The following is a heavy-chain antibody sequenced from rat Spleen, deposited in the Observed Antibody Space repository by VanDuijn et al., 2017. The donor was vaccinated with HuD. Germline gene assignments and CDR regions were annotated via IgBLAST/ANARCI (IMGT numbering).Heavy chain of an antibody. CDR2: IKYDGSST. CDR1: GFTFSNYG. J-gene: IGHJ2*01. D-gene: IGHD1-8*01. CDR3: TRDYGSYLY. Sequence: EVQLVESGGGLVQPGRSLKLSCAASGFTFSNYGMAWVRQAPTKGLEWVATIKYDGSSTYHRDSVKGRFTISRDNAKSTLYLQMNSLRSEDTATYYCTRDYGSYLYWGQGVMVTVSS. V-gene: IGHV5-29*01.